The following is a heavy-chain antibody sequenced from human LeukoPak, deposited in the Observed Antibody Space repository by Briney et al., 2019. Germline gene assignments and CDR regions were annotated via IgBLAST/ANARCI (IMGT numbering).Heavy chain of an antibody. J-gene: IGHJ6*03. CDR1: GGSFSGYY. D-gene: IGHD3-10*01. Sequence: SETLSLTCAVYGGSFSGYYWSWIRQPPGKGLEWIGEINHCGSTNYNPSLKSRVTISVDTSKNQFSLKLSSVTAADTAVYYCARALIRRGNPHTSDNYYYMDVWGKGTTVTVSS. CDR2: INHCGST. CDR3: ARALIRRGNPHTSDNYYYMDV. V-gene: IGHV4-34*01.